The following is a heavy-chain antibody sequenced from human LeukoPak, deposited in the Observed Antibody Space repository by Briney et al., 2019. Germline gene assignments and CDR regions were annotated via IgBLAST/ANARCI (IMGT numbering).Heavy chain of an antibody. Sequence: GGSLRLSCAASGFTFSSYAMSWVRQAPGKGLEWVSAISGSATSTYYADSVKGRFTISRDNSKNTLYLQMNSLRAEDTAVYYCARDLYSSTWYPRYWGQGTLVTVSS. CDR1: GFTFSSYA. J-gene: IGHJ4*02. CDR2: ISGSATST. D-gene: IGHD6-13*01. CDR3: ARDLYSSTWYPRY. V-gene: IGHV3-23*01.